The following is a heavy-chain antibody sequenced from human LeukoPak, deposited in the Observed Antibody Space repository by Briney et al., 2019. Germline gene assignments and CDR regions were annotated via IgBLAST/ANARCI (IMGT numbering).Heavy chain of an antibody. D-gene: IGHD6-19*01. J-gene: IGHJ4*02. CDR3: GRGIDYSSGPDY. CDR1: GYTFSSFT. CDR2: ISASGGSA. Sequence: GGSLRLSCAASGYTFSSFTLSWVRQAPGKGLEWAPVISASGGSAYYVDSVKGRFTMSRDNSKITLYLQMNSLRAEDTAVYYCGRGIDYSSGPDYWGQGTLVTVSS. V-gene: IGHV3-23*01.